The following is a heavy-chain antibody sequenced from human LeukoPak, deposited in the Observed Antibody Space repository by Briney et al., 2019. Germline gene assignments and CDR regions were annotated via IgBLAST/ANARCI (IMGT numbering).Heavy chain of an antibody. D-gene: IGHD4-17*01. V-gene: IGHV4-59*08. CDR3: ARALLRRGATSYYFDY. Sequence: SKTLSLTCTVSGGSISSYYWSWIRQPPGKGLEWIGYIYYSGSTNYNPSLKSRVTISVDTSKNQFSLKLSSVTAADTAVYYCARALLRRGATSYYFDYWGQGTLVTVSS. CDR2: IYYSGST. J-gene: IGHJ4*02. CDR1: GGSISSYY.